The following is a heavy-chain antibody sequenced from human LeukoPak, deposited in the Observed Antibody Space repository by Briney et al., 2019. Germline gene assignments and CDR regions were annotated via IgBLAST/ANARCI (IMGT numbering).Heavy chain of an antibody. D-gene: IGHD3-10*01. V-gene: IGHV1-8*03. J-gene: IGHJ4*02. CDR2: MNPNSGNT. CDR3: ARDLFYSVSGTYYNVGRVFNY. CDR1: GYTFTSYA. Sequence: ASVKVSCKASGYTFTSYAMNWVRQATGQGLEWMGWMNPNSGNTGYAQKFQGRVTITRNTSISTAYMELSSLRSDDTAVYYCARDLFYSVSGTYYNVGRVFNYWGQGTLVTISS.